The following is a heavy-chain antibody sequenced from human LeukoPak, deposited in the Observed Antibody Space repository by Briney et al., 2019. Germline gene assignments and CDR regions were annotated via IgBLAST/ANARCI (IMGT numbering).Heavy chain of an antibody. CDR3: TKREGPMSGSYDYFDP. CDR2: IHSNGYT. V-gene: IGHV4-4*09. D-gene: IGHD1-26*01. CDR1: GGSISGYY. J-gene: IGHJ5*02. Sequence: SETLSLTCTVSGGSISGYYWSWIRQPPGQGLEWIAYIHSNGYTNYNPSLKSRVTISVHTSKNQFSLKVTSVTAADTAMHYCTKREGPMSGSYDYFDPWGQGTLVTVS.